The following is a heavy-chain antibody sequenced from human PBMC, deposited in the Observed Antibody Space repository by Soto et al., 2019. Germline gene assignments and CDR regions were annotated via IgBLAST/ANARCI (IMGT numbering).Heavy chain of an antibody. CDR2: ISGGSIYI. V-gene: IGHV3-21*01. J-gene: IGHJ5*02. CDR1: GFTFSNYN. Sequence: GGSLRLSCVASGFTFSNYNMNWVRQAPGKGLEWVSHISGGSIYIHYADSVRGRFTISRDNAKNSVYLQMDSLGVEDTAVYYCAREGALKPFSSWGQGALVTVSS. CDR3: AREGALKPFSS.